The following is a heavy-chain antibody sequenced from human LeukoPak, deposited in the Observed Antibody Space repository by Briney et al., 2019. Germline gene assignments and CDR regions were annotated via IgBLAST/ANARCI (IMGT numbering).Heavy chain of an antibody. CDR3: ARAPITSPFYFDY. Sequence: GGSLRLSCAASGSTFSSYWMHWVRQAPGKGLEWVSGINWSGGSTGYADPLRGRFTISRDNAKNSLYLQMDSLRAEDTALYYCARAPITSPFYFDYWGQGTLVTVSS. D-gene: IGHD2-2*01. CDR2: INWSGGST. V-gene: IGHV3-20*04. CDR1: GSTFSSYW. J-gene: IGHJ4*02.